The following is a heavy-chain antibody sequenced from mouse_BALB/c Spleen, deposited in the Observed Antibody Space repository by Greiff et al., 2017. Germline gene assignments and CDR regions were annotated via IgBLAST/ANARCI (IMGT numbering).Heavy chain of an antibody. CDR2: ISYSGST. Sequence: VQLKESGPGLVKPSQSLSLTCTVTGYSITSDYAWNWIRQFPGNKLEWMGYISYSGSTSYNPSLKSRISITRDTSKNQFFLQLNSVTTEDTATYYCARDRYGYFDVWGAGTTVTVSS. CDR3: ARDRYGYFDV. J-gene: IGHJ1*01. CDR1: GYSITSDYA. D-gene: IGHD2-14*01. V-gene: IGHV3-2*02.